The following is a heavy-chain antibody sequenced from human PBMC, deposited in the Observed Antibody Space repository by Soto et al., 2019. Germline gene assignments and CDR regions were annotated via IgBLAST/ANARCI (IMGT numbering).Heavy chain of an antibody. V-gene: IGHV5-51*01. J-gene: IGHJ6*02. CDR3: ARLLWSNYGVVQYGMDV. Sequence: GESLKISCKGSGYSFTSYWIGWVRQMPGKGLEWMGIIYPGDSDTRYSPSFQGQVTISADKSISTAYLQWSSLKASDTAMYYCARLLWSNYGVVQYGMDVWGQGTTVTVSS. D-gene: IGHD4-17*01. CDR1: GYSFTSYW. CDR2: IYPGDSDT.